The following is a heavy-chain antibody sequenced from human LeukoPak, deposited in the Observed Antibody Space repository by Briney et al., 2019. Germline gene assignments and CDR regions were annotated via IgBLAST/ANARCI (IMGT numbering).Heavy chain of an antibody. CDR1: GGSISSSSYY. CDR2: IYYSGST. D-gene: IGHD6-13*01. V-gene: IGHV4-39*07. J-gene: IGHJ4*02. CDR3: ARGAAATY. Sequence: SETLSLTCTVSGGSISSSSYYWGWIRQPPGKGLEWIGSIYYSGSTHYNPSLKSRVTMSLDTSKNQLSLKLSSVTAADTAVYYCARGAAATYWGQGTLVTVSS.